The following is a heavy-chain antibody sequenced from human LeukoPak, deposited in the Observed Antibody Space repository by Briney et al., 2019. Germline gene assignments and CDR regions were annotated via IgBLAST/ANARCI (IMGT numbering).Heavy chain of an antibody. V-gene: IGHV1-69*04. CDR3: ARGAGRGTAAADKLDY. J-gene: IGHJ4*02. D-gene: IGHD6-13*01. CDR1: GYTFTSYD. Sequence: ASVKVSCKASGYTFTSYDINWVRQAPGQGLEWMGRIIPILGIANYAQKFQGRVTITADKSTSTAYMELSSLRSEDTAVYYCARGAGRGTAAADKLDYWGQGTLVTVSS. CDR2: IIPILGIA.